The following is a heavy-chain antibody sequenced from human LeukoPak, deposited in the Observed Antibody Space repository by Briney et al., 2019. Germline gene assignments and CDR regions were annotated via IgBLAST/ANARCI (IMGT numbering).Heavy chain of an antibody. CDR3: ARQSSGRYYFDY. D-gene: IGHD3-16*02. CDR2: IYYSGIT. CDR1: GGSISSSSHY. V-gene: IGHV4-39*01. Sequence: SETLSLTCTVSGGSISSSSHYWGWIRRPPGKGLEWIGSIYYSGITYYNSSLKSRVTISVDTSKNQFSLKLSSVTAAATAVYYCARQSSGRYYFDYWGQGALVTVSS. J-gene: IGHJ4*02.